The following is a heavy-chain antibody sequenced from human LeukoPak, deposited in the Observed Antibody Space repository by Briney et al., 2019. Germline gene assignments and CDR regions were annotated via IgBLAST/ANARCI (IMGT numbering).Heavy chain of an antibody. V-gene: IGHV4-39*01. CDR2: IYYDGST. J-gene: IGHJ3*01. CDR1: GASLARDMYH. CDR3: ARRGDAWQTLYSFDV. Sequence: SETLSLTCTVSGASLARDMYHWGWVRQSPGKGLEWLGTIYYDGSTFYSPSFKSRVTISINASKKQLSLNLASVTAADTAVYYCARRGDAWQTLYSFDVWGQGTAVIVSS. D-gene: IGHD2-15*01.